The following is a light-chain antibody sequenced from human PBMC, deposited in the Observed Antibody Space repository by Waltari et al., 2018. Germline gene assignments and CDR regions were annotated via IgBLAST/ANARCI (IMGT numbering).Light chain of an antibody. Sequence: QSALTQPASVSGSPGQSVTIFFAGTSNDVGGYNSVSWYQKHPGQAPRVIIYDFSDRPSGVSDRFSGSKSGNTASLTISGLQAEDEADYYCSSQSSNDVVLFGGGTKLTVL. V-gene: IGLV2-14*01. CDR1: SNDVGGYNS. J-gene: IGLJ2*01. CDR2: DFS. CDR3: SSQSSNDVVL.